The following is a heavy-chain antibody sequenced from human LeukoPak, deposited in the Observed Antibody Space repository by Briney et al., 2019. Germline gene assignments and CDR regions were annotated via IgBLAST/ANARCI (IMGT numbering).Heavy chain of an antibody. Sequence: PSETLSLTCAVYGGSFSGYYWSWIRQPPGKGLEWIGEINHSGSTNYNPSLKSRVTISVDTSKNQFSLKLSSVTAADTAVYYCARVKADDYGERTAYFDYWGQGTLVTVSS. CDR1: GGSFSGYY. CDR3: ARVKADDYGERTAYFDY. CDR2: INHSGST. D-gene: IGHD4-17*01. V-gene: IGHV4-34*01. J-gene: IGHJ4*02.